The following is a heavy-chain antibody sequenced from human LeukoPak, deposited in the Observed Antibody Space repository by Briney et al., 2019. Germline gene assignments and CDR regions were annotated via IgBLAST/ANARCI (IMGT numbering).Heavy chain of an antibody. CDR2: ISYDGSDK. CDR1: GFTFRTYA. V-gene: IGHV3-33*05. CDR3: ARVRGVSGP. Sequence: GGSLRLSCAASGFTFRTYAMHWVRQAPGKGLEWVAVISYDGSDKNYAKSVRGRFTISRDNSKNTLYLQMNSLRAEDTAVYYCARVRGVSGPWGQGTLVTVSS. J-gene: IGHJ4*02. D-gene: IGHD3-10*01.